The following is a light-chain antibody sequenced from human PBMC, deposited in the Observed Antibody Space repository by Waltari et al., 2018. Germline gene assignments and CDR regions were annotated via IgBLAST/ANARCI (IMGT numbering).Light chain of an antibody. Sequence: ETVMTQSPANLSVSPGERVTLSCRASQSISSHLAWSQRKPGQAPRLLIYGASTRATGVPARFSGSGSGTEFTLTISSLQSEDFVVYFCQQYNKWPPAFGQGTKLEIK. CDR1: QSISSH. V-gene: IGKV3-15*01. CDR3: QQYNKWPPA. J-gene: IGKJ1*01. CDR2: GAS.